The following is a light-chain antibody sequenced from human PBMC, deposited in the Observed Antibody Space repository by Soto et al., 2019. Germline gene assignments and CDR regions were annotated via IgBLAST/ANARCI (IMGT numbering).Light chain of an antibody. CDR2: NVS. V-gene: IGKV2-30*01. Sequence: VLTQSPLSLSVTLGQPASISCRSSRSLVYSDGNTYLHWFHQRPGQSPRRLLDNVSNRNSGGPDRFTGSGAGTDFTLEISRVEAEDVGMYYCMHSIDWPPWTFGQGTKVDIK. J-gene: IGKJ1*01. CDR3: MHSIDWPPWT. CDR1: RSLVYSDGNTY.